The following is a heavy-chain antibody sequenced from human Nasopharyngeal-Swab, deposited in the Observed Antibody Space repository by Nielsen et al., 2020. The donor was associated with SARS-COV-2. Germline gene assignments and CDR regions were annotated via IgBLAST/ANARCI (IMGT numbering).Heavy chain of an antibody. J-gene: IGHJ4*02. V-gene: IGHV3-9*01. CDR1: GFTFDDYA. CDR3: AAYGSGSYYTL. Sequence: SLKISRAASGFTFDDYAMHWVRQAPGKGLEWVSGISWNSGSIGYADSVKGRFTISRDNAKNSLYLQMNSLRAEDTALYYCAAYGSGSYYTLWGQGTLVTASS. CDR2: ISWNSGSI. D-gene: IGHD3-10*01.